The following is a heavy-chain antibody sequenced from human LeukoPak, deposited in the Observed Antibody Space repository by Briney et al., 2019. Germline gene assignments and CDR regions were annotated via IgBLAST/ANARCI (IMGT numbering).Heavy chain of an antibody. CDR1: GFTFSSYD. CDR2: IGIRGDT. V-gene: IGHV3-13*01. CDR3: ARGGIQVSGIDEFDY. J-gene: IGHJ4*02. Sequence: HPGGSLRLSCAASGFTFSSYDMHWVRQLIGKGRDWVSAIGIRGDTHYSGSVKGRFTISRENAESSLYLQMNSLRAEDTAVYYCARGGIQVSGIDEFDYWGQGTLVTVSS. D-gene: IGHD6-19*01.